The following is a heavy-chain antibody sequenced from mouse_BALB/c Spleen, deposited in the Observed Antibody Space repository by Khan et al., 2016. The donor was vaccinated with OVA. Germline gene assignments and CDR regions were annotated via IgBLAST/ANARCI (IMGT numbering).Heavy chain of an antibody. CDR1: GYTFTSYW. Sequence: DLVKPGASVKLSCKASGYTFTSYWINWIKQRPGQGLEWIGRIAPGSGSTYYNEMFKGKATLTVDTSSSTASIQLSSLSSEDSAVYFCARSNYYGSSLYALAYWGQGTSVTVSS. CDR3: ARSNYYGSSLYALAY. D-gene: IGHD1-1*01. V-gene: IGHV1S41*01. J-gene: IGHJ4*01. CDR2: IAPGSGST.